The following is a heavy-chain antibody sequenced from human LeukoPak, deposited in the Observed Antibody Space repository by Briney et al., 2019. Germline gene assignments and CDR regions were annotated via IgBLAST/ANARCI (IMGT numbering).Heavy chain of an antibody. V-gene: IGHV3-33*01. Sequence: PGGSLRLSCAASGFTFSSYGMHWVRQAPGKGLEWVAVVSYAGTNKYYADSAKGRFTISRDNSKNTLYLQMNSLRAEDTAVYYCARDISSRYFDLWGQGTLVTVSS. J-gene: IGHJ4*02. CDR2: VSYAGTNK. CDR3: ARDISSRYFDL. CDR1: GFTFSSYG.